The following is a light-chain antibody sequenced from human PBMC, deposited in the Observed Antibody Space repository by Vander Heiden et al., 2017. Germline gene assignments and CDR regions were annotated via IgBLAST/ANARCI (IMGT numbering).Light chain of an antibody. V-gene: IGLV4-69*01. CDR1: SGNSSYA. Sequence: QLVLTQSPSASASLGTSVKLTCTLSSGNSSYAIAWHQQQPEKGPRYLMKLNSDGRHSKGDGIPDRFSGSSSGAERFLTISSLQSEDEADYYCQTWGTGIVVFGGGTKLTVL. CDR3: QTWGTGIVV. CDR2: LNSDGRH. J-gene: IGLJ2*01.